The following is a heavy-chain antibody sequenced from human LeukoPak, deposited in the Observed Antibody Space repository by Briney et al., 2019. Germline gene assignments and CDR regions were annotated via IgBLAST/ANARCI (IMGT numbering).Heavy chain of an antibody. J-gene: IGHJ4*02. CDR3: AKDIMGYCSSTSC. Sequence: GGSLRLSCAASGFTFSSYAMHWVRQAPGKGLEWVAVISYDGGNKYYADSVKGRFTISRDNSKNTLYLQMNSLRAEDTAVYYCAKDIMGYCSSTSCWGQGTLVTVSS. D-gene: IGHD2-2*01. CDR2: ISYDGGNK. V-gene: IGHV3-30-3*01. CDR1: GFTFSSYA.